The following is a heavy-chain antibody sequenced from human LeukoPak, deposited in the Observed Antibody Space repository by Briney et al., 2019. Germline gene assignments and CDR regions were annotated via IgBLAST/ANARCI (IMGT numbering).Heavy chain of an antibody. CDR1: GGSISSSSYY. Sequence: PSETLSLTCTVAGGSISSSSYYWGWIRQPPGKGLEWIGSIYYSGSTYYNTSLKSRVTISVDTSKNQFSLKLSSVTAEDTAVYYCAMKAAAAFDYWGQGTLVTVSS. V-gene: IGHV4-39*01. CDR2: IYYSGST. CDR3: AMKAAAAFDY. D-gene: IGHD6-13*01. J-gene: IGHJ4*02.